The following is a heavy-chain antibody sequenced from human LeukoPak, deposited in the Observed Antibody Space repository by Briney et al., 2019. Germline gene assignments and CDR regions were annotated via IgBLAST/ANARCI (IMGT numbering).Heavy chain of an antibody. J-gene: IGHJ4*02. CDR2: INPNGGDS. V-gene: IGHV1-2*02. D-gene: IGHD5-18*01. CDR1: GYKFTGYY. Sequence: GASVKVSCEASGYKFTGYYMHWVRQAPGQGLEWMGWINPNGGDSHHAQKFQGRVTMTRDTSISTAYMELSRLRSDDTAVYYCAREIGGILVFDYWGQGTLVTVSS. CDR3: AREIGGILVFDY.